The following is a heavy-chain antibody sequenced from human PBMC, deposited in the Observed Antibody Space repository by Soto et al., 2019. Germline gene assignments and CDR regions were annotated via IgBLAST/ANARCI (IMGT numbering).Heavy chain of an antibody. Sequence: QVQLVQSGAEVKKPGASVKVACKASGYTFTSYGISWVRQAPGQGLEWMGWVSAYDGNTNYAQKLQGRVTMTTDTSTSTADMELRSLRTADTAVYYCAREAAAGTLDYWGQGTLVTVSS. D-gene: IGHD6-13*01. CDR3: AREAAAGTLDY. CDR2: VSAYDGNT. V-gene: IGHV1-18*01. CDR1: GYTFTSYG. J-gene: IGHJ4*02.